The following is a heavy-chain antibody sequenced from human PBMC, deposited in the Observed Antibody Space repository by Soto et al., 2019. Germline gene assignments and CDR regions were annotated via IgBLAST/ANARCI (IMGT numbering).Heavy chain of an antibody. Sequence: QVQLQESGPGLVKPSGTLSLTCAVSGGSISSSNWWSWVRQPPGKGLEWIGAIYHSGSTNYNPSLKSRVTISVDKSENQFSLKLSSVTGADTAVYYCAGLLVEMAMGYWGQGTLVTVSS. J-gene: IGHJ4*02. V-gene: IGHV4-4*02. CDR2: IYHSGST. CDR3: AGLLVEMAMGY. D-gene: IGHD5-18*01. CDR1: GGSISSSNW.